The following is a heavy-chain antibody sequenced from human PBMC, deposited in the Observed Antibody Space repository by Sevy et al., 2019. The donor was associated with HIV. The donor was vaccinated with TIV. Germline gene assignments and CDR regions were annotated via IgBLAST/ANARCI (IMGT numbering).Heavy chain of an antibody. J-gene: IGHJ3*02. D-gene: IGHD2-15*01. CDR2: VYTSGST. CDR3: ARAPPGYCSGGSCSSASFDI. V-gene: IGHV4-61*01. Sequence: SETLSLTCSVSGGSVSSGSDYWSWIRQPPGKGLEWIGNVYTSGSTKYNPSLKSRVTISVDTSKNEVSLKLTSVTAADTAVYYCARAPPGYCSGGSCSSASFDIWGQGTMVTVSS. CDR1: GGSVSSGSDY.